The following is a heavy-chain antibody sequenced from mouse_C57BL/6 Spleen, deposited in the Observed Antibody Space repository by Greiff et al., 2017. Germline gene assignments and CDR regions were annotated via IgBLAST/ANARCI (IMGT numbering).Heavy chain of an antibody. CDR1: GYTFTDYE. D-gene: IGHD3-2*02. CDR2: IDPETGGT. CDR3: TKERNRDSSGYVRYYAMDD. J-gene: IGHJ4*01. V-gene: IGHV1-15*01. Sequence: QVQLQQSGAELVRPGASVTLSCKASGYTFTDYEMRWVKQTPVHGLEWIGAIDPETGGTAYNQKFKGKARLTADKSSSTAYMELRSLTSEDAAVYYCTKERNRDSSGYVRYYAMDDWGKGTSVTISS.